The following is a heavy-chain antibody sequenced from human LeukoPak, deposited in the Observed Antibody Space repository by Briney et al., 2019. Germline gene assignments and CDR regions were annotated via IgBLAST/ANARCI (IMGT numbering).Heavy chain of an antibody. CDR1: GFTFSSYA. V-gene: IGHV3-30*04. Sequence: GGSLRLSCAASGFTFSSYAVHWVRQAPGKGLEWVSVISSDGHFKYYSDSVKGRLTISRDNAKNTLYLQIDSLISEDTAVYYCARASPPTVDYWGQGTLVTVSS. CDR3: ARASPPTVDY. J-gene: IGHJ4*02. CDR2: ISSDGHFK.